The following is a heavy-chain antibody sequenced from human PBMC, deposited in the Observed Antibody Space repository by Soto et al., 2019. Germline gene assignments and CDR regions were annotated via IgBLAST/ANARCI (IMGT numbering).Heavy chain of an antibody. V-gene: IGHV1-18*01. CDR3: ARTWGIAAAGTIYYYYGMDV. CDR1: GYTFTSYG. CDR2: IIAYNGNT. D-gene: IGHD6-13*01. J-gene: IGHJ6*02. Sequence: ASVKVSCKASGYTFTSYGISWVRQAPGQGLEWMGWIIAYNGNTNYAQKLQGRVTMTTDTSTSTAYMELRSLRSDDTAVYYCARTWGIAAAGTIYYYYGMDVWGQGTTVTVSS.